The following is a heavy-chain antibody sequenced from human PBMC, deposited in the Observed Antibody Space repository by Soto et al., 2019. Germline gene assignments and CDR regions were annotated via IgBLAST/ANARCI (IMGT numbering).Heavy chain of an antibody. V-gene: IGHV1-69*13. CDR2: IIPIFGTA. D-gene: IGHD3-16*02. CDR3: ARDRGRYTSDYFDY. Sequence: VKVSCKASGGTFSSYAISWVRQAPGQGLEWMGGIIPIFGTANYAQKFQGRVTITADESTSTAYMELSSLRSEDTAVYYCARDRGRYTSDYFDYWGQGTLVTVSS. J-gene: IGHJ4*02. CDR1: GGTFSSYA.